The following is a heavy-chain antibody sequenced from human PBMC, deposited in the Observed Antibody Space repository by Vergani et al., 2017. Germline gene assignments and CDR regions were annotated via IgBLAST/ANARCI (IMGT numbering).Heavy chain of an antibody. CDR3: ARGRCGEFGLCYFDY. CDR2: IGTAGDT. D-gene: IGHD3-10*01. J-gene: IGHJ4*02. CDR1: GFTFSSYD. V-gene: IGHV3-13*01. Sequence: EVQLVESGGGLVQPGGSLRLSCAASGFTFSSYDMHWVRQATGKGLEWVSAIGTAGDTHYPGSVKGRFTISRENAKNSLYLQMNSLRAGDTAVYYCARGRCGEFGLCYFDYWGQGTLVTVSS.